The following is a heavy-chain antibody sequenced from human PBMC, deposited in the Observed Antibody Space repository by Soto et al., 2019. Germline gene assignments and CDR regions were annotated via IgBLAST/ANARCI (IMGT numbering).Heavy chain of an antibody. V-gene: IGHV1-2*02. CDR1: GYSLTKYY. J-gene: IGHJ5*02. CDR2: INPNSGGT. CDR3: ARGSPWFDP. Sequence: ASVKVSCKASGYSLTKYYMHLVRQAPGQGLEWMGWINPNSGGTNYAHNFQGRLTLTSDTSISTVYMELNRLRSDDTAIYFCARGSPWFDPWGQGTLVTVSS.